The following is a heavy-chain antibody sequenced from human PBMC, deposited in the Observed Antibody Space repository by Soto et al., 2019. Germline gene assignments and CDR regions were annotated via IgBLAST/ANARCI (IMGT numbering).Heavy chain of an antibody. V-gene: IGHV3-23*01. CDR1: GFTFSSYA. CDR2: ISGSDDIT. CDR3: AKRSSSSTFDY. D-gene: IGHD6-6*01. Sequence: EVQLLESGGGLVQPGESLRLSCAASGFTFSSYAMSWVRQAPGKGLEWVSVISGSDDITYYADSVKGGFTISRDNSKNTLYLQMNSLRAEDTDVYYCAKRSSSSTFDYWGQGTLVTVSS. J-gene: IGHJ4*02.